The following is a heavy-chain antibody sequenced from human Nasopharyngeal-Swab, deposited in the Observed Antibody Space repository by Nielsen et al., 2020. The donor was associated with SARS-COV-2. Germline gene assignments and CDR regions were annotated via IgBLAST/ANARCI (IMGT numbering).Heavy chain of an antibody. D-gene: IGHD2-15*01. Sequence: SETLSLTCTVSGRSISSRSSYWGWIRQPPGKGLEWVGSIYYSGSTYYTPSLNSRVTISVDTSKSQFSLKLRSVTAADTAVYYCARGAQLGSGGSQYYYYYYSMDVWGQGTTVTVSS. CDR1: GRSISSRSSY. CDR3: ARGAQLGSGGSQYYYYYYSMDV. J-gene: IGHJ6*02. V-gene: IGHV4-39*01. CDR2: IYYSGST.